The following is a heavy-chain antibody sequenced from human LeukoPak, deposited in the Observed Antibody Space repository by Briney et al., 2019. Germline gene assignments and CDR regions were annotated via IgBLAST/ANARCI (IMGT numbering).Heavy chain of an antibody. V-gene: IGHV4-34*01. CDR2: INHSGST. CDR1: GGSFSGYY. CDR3: ARDLSYYGSGSPGYMDV. Sequence: SETLSLTCAVYGGSFSGYYWSWIRQPPGKGLEWIGEINHSGSTNYNPSLKSRVTISVDTSKNQFSLKLSSVTAADTAVYYCARDLSYYGSGSPGYMDVWGKGTTVTISS. J-gene: IGHJ6*03. D-gene: IGHD3-10*01.